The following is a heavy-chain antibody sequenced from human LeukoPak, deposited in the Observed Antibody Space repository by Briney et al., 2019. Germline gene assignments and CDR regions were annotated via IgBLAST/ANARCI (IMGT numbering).Heavy chain of an antibody. V-gene: IGHV3-23*01. CDR1: GFGLSNYA. Sequence: GGSLRLSCATSGFGLSNYAMTWVRQAPGKGLEWVSTMVGSGGRTYYADSVKGRFTISRDNSENTLFLQLNSLRADDTTVYYCAQEGSIDSDSWGQGTLVTVSS. D-gene: IGHD2/OR15-2a*01. CDR3: AQEGSIDSDS. CDR2: MVGSGGRT. J-gene: IGHJ4*02.